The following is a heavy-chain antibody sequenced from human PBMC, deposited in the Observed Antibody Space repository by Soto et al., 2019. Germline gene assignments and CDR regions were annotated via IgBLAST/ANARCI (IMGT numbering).Heavy chain of an antibody. Sequence: QVQLVQSGAEGKKPGGSLTVSCKASGYTFTNYGISWVRQAPGHGLEWMGWISAYNGNTKYAQKLQGRVTMTTDTSKSTAYMELRSLRSDDTAVYYCARYSPPVDYWGQGTLVTVSS. V-gene: IGHV1-18*01. J-gene: IGHJ4*02. CDR1: GYTFTNYG. CDR3: ARYSPPVDY. D-gene: IGHD2-21*01. CDR2: ISAYNGNT.